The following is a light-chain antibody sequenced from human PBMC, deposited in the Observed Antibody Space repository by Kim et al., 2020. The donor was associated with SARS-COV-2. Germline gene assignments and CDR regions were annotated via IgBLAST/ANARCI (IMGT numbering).Light chain of an antibody. CDR3: QQYNSYSAIT. CDR1: QSISSW. Sequence: SVGDRVTITCRASQSISSWLAWYQQKPGKAPKLLIYKASNLESEVPSRFSGSGSGTDFTLTISSLQPDDFATYYCQQYNSYSAITFGRGTRLEIK. J-gene: IGKJ5*01. V-gene: IGKV1-5*03. CDR2: KAS.